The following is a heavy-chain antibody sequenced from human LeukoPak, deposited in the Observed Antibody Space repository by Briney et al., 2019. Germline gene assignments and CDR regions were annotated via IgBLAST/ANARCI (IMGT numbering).Heavy chain of an antibody. Sequence: SETLSLTCTVSGGSVISGSYYWSWIRQPPGKGLEWIGYIYYTGSTNYNPSPKSRVTISLDTSKKQFSLRLSSVTAADTAVYYCARDRVGATPADYWGQGTLVTVSS. V-gene: IGHV4-61*01. D-gene: IGHD1-26*01. J-gene: IGHJ4*02. CDR3: ARDRVGATPADY. CDR1: GGSVISGSYY. CDR2: IYYTGST.